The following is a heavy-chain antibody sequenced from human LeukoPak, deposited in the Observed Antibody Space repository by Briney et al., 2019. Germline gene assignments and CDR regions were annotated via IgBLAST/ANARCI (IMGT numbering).Heavy chain of an antibody. V-gene: IGHV3-30-3*01. CDR3: ARDRLFYFHSPDYRAGYFYAMHV. CDR2: TSHDESYK. J-gene: IGHJ6*02. D-gene: IGHD3-22*01. CDR1: GFTFNTYP. Sequence: PGGSLRLSCSASGFTFNTYPMHWVRQSPGKGLEWVAVTSHDESYKFYAESVKGRFTISRDNSNNTLYLQMNTLRPEDTSVYYCARDRLFYFHSPDYRAGYFYAMHVWGQGTTVTVSS.